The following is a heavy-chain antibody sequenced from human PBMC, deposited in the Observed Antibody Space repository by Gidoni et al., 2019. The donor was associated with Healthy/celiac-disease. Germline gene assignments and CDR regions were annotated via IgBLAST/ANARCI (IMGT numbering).Heavy chain of an antibody. D-gene: IGHD3-22*01. CDR2: IIPIFGTA. V-gene: IGHV1-69*06. Sequence: QVQLVQSGAEVKKPGSSVQVSCKASGGPFSSYAISWVRQAPGQGLEGMGGIIPIFGTANYAQKFQGRVTITADKSTSTAYMELSSLRSEDTAVYYCARGGITMSTRYYFDYWGQGTLVTVSS. CDR3: ARGGITMSTRYYFDY. J-gene: IGHJ4*02. CDR1: GGPFSSYA.